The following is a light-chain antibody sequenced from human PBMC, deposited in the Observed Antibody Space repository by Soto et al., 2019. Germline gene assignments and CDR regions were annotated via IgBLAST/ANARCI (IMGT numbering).Light chain of an antibody. V-gene: IGKV1-39*01. Sequence: DIQLTQSPSSLSASVGDRVTITCRASQSIKNYLNWYQQRPGKAPELLIYAASSLRSGVPPRFSGSGSGTDFTLTISGLQPEDIGTYYCQQSYSTLIFSFGPGTKVEIK. CDR2: AAS. J-gene: IGKJ3*01. CDR1: QSIKNY. CDR3: QQSYSTLIFS.